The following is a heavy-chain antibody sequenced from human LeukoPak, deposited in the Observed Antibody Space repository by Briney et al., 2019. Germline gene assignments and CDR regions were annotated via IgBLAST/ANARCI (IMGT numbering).Heavy chain of an antibody. V-gene: IGHV4-34*01. CDR2: INHSGST. CDR3: ARAPPYGSGWSKGVLDY. CDR1: GGSFSGYY. J-gene: IGHJ4*02. D-gene: IGHD6-19*01. Sequence: SETLSLTCAVYGGSFSGYYWSWIRQPPGKGLEWIGEINHSGSTNYNPSLKSRVTISVDTSKNQFSLKLSSVTAADTAVYYCARAPPYGSGWSKGVLDYWGQGTLVTVSS.